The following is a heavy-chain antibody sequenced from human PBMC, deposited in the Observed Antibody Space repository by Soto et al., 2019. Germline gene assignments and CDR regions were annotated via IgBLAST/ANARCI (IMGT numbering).Heavy chain of an antibody. V-gene: IGHV1-3*05. CDR3: AIAPGGSSSFVDY. CDR1: GYTFTSYA. J-gene: IGHJ4*02. D-gene: IGHD6-6*01. CDR2: SNAGNGNT. Sequence: QVQLVQSGAEEKKPGASVKVSCKASGYTFTSYAMHWVRQAPGQRLEWMGWSNAGNGNTKYSQKFQGRVTITRDTAASTAYMELSSMRSEDTAVYYCAIAPGGSSSFVDYWGQGTLVTVSS.